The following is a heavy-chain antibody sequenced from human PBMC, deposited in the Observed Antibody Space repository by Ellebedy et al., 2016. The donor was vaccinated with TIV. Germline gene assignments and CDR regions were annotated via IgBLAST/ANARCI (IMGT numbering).Heavy chain of an antibody. CDR2: IYPGYSEI. D-gene: IGHD3-10*01. CDR3: ARHSYGSASYYWVDY. J-gene: IGHJ4*02. V-gene: IGHV5-51*01. Sequence: PGGSLRLSCKGSGYSFTSYWIGWVRQMPGKGLEWMGIIYPGYSEIRYSPSFQGQVTISADKSINTAYLQWSSLKASDTAMYHCARHSYGSASYYWVDYWGQGTLVTVSS. CDR1: GYSFTSYW.